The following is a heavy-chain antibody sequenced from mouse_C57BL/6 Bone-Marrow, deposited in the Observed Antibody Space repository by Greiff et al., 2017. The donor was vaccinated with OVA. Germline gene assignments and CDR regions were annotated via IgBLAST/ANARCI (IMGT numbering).Heavy chain of an antibody. J-gene: IGHJ2*01. CDR1: GFTFSSYA. Sequence: EVKVEESGEGLVKPGGSLKLSCAASGFTFSSYAMSWVRQTPEKRLEWVAYISSGGDYIYYADTVKGRFTISRDNARNTLYLQMSSLKSEDTAMYYCTRDLYDYWGQGTTLTVSS. CDR3: TRDLYDY. V-gene: IGHV5-9-1*02. CDR2: ISSGGDYI. D-gene: IGHD6-2*01.